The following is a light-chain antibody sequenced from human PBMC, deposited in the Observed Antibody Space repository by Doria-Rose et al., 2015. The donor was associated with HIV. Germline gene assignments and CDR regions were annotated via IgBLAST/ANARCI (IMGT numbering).Light chain of an antibody. Sequence: EIVLTQSPGTLSLPPGERATLSCKASQSVSANYLAWYQQRPGQSPRLLIYGASSRATDIPDRFSGSESGTDFTLTISRLEPEDFAVYYCHQYASSRTFGQGTKVEIK. J-gene: IGKJ1*01. CDR2: GAS. CDR1: QSVSANY. V-gene: IGKV3-20*01. CDR3: HQYASSRT.